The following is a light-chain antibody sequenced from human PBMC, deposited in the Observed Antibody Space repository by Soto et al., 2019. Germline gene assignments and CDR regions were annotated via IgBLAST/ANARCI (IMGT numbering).Light chain of an antibody. CDR3: QSYDSDTVI. CDR1: SGSIASSY. J-gene: IGLJ2*01. V-gene: IGLV6-57*01. Sequence: NFMLTQPHSMSESPGKTVTISCTRSSGSIASSYVQWYQQRPGSSPRIVIYEDDQRSSGVTDRFSGSIDRSSNSASLTISCLKREDAADYCCQSYDSDTVIFGGGTKLTVL. CDR2: EDD.